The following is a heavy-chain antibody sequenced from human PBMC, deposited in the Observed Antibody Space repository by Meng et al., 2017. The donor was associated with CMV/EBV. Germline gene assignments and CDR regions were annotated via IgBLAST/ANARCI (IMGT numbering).Heavy chain of an antibody. CDR2: IIPILGIA. CDR1: GGTFSSYA. CDR3: ARDESSSSGYYYYYGMDV. J-gene: IGHJ6*02. D-gene: IGHD6-6*01. Sequence: SVKVSCKASGGTFSSYAISWVRQAPGRGLEWMGGIIPILGIANYAQKFQGRVTITADKSTSTAYMELSSLRSEDTAVYYCARDESSSSGYYYYYGMDVWGQGTTVTVSS. V-gene: IGHV1-69*10.